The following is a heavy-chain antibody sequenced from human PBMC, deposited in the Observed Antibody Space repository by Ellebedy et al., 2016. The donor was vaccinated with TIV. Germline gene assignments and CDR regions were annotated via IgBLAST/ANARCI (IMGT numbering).Heavy chain of an antibody. D-gene: IGHD6-19*01. CDR1: GFTFSRNW. Sequence: GESLKISCAASGFTFSRNWMSWVRQAPGKGLEWVANITQDGSAIFYVDSVKGRFTISRDNAKNSLYLQMDSLRAEDTALFYCARDQGWGGAGTTRFDYWGQGTLVTVSS. J-gene: IGHJ4*02. V-gene: IGHV3-7*01. CDR3: ARDQGWGGAGTTRFDY. CDR2: ITQDGSAI.